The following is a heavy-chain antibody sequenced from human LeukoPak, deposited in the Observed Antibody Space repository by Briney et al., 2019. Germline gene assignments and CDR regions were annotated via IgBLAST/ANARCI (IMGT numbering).Heavy chain of an antibody. J-gene: IGHJ4*02. D-gene: IGHD5-24*01. CDR3: VRGRWLGHSPFGY. CDR1: GFTVSSNY. Sequence: GSLRLSCAASGFTVSSNYMSWIRQPPGKGLEWIGEIIHSGSSTYNPSLKSRVIISVDTSKNQFSLKLNSVTAADTAVYYCVRGRWLGHSPFGYWSQGTLVTVSS. CDR2: IIHSGSS. V-gene: IGHV4-34*01.